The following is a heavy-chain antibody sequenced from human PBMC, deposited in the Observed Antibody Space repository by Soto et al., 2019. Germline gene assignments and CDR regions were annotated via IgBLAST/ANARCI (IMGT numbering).Heavy chain of an antibody. CDR1: GFTFSTYW. Sequence: PGGSLRLSCVVSGFTFSTYWMGWVRQAPGKGLEWVANIKEDGSEKYYLDSVKGRFTIYRDNAKNSLYLQMNSLRAEDTAVYYCARDKVVGPTTLDYWGQGTLVTVSS. CDR3: ARDKVVGPTTLDY. V-gene: IGHV3-7*03. D-gene: IGHD1-26*01. J-gene: IGHJ4*02. CDR2: IKEDGSEK.